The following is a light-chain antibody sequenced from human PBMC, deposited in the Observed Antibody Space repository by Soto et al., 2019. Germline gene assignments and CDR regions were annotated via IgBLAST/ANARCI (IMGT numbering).Light chain of an antibody. J-gene: IGKJ5*01. CDR1: QSISSW. CDR3: HLYDTSPPVT. V-gene: IGKV3-20*01. Sequence: TQSPSILSASVGDRVTITCRASQSISSWLAWYQQKPGQAPRLLFYGASSRATGIPDRFSGSGSGTDFTLTISRLEPEDFAMYYCHLYDTSPPVTFGQGTRLEIK. CDR2: GAS.